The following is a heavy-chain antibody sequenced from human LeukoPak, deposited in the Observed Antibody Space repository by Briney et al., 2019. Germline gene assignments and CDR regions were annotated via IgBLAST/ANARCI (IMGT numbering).Heavy chain of an antibody. Sequence: GASVKVSCKASGYTFTGYYMHWVRQAHGQGLEWMGWINPNSSGTNYAQTFPGRVTMTRDTSISTAYMELSRLRSDDTAVYYCARDPLPRYYSDSSGYYRYFQHGGQGSLVTV. J-gene: IGHJ1*01. V-gene: IGHV1-2*02. CDR3: ARDPLPRYYSDSSGYYRYFQH. CDR1: GYTFTGYY. D-gene: IGHD3-22*01. CDR2: INPNSSGT.